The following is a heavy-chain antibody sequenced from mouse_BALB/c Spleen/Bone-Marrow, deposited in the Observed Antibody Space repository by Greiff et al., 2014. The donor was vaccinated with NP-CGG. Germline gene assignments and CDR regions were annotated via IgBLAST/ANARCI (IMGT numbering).Heavy chain of an antibody. CDR2: ISNGGTYT. V-gene: IGHV5-4*02. CDR1: GFTFSDFY. D-gene: IGHD1-1*02. J-gene: IGHJ4*01. CDR3: ARSGERYGAMDY. Sequence: EVHLVESGGGLVKPGGSLKLSCAASGFTFSDFYMFWFRQTPEKRLEWVATISNGGTYTYYPDSVKGRFTISRDNAKNNLYLQMSSLKSEDTAMHYCARSGERYGAMDYWGQGTSVTVTS.